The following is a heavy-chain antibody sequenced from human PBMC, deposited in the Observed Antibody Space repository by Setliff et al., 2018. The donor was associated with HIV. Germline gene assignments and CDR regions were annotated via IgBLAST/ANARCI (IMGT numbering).Heavy chain of an antibody. CDR2: VYYNGNT. V-gene: IGHV4-30-4*01. CDR1: SDSVSGDDFY. J-gene: IGHJ4*02. Sequence: PSETLSLTCTVSSDSVSGDDFYWSWIRQAPGRGLEWIGYVYYNGNTHYNPSLKSRLTISIDTSERRFSLNLTSVTALDMAVYFCAKLVRRSLSARRMYYFDSWGQGTMVTVSS. D-gene: IGHD3-10*01. CDR3: AKLVRRSLSARRMYYFDS.